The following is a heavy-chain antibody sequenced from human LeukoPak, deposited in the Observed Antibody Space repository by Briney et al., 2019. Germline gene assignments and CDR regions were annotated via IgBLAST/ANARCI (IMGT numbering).Heavy chain of an antibody. Sequence: SETLSLTCTLSGGSIKSSDYYWAWLRQSPGKGLEWIGTIYYSGSTYYNTSLKSRLTFSVDTSNNHFSLSLASVTASDTGLYFCARQGNQSPFDLWGQGILVTVSS. CDR3: ARQGNQSPFDL. J-gene: IGHJ4*02. D-gene: IGHD3-9*01. CDR2: IYYSGST. CDR1: GGSIKSSDYY. V-gene: IGHV4-39*01.